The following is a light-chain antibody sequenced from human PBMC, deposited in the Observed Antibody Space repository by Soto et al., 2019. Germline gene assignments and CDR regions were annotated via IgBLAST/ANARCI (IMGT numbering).Light chain of an antibody. CDR1: QGSRND. CDR2: AAS. V-gene: IGKV1-6*01. CDR3: LQDYNSPVT. Sequence: AIPMTQSPSSLAASVGERGTITCRASQGSRNDLGWYQQKPGKAPKLLIYAASSLHSGVPSRFSGSGSGTDFTLTISSLQPEDFATYYCLQDYNSPVTFGQGTKVEIK. J-gene: IGKJ1*01.